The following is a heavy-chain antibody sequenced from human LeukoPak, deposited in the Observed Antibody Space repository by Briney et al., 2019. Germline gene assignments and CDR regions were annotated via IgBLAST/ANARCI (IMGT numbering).Heavy chain of an antibody. J-gene: IGHJ1*01. CDR3: ARRGAVTVSEYFQH. CDR2: IIPIFGTT. V-gene: IGHV1-69*05. D-gene: IGHD3-10*01. Sequence: SVKVSCKASGGTLSSFAISWVRQAPGQGLEWMGGIIPIFGTTNYAQKFQGRVTITTDESTGTAYMELSSLRSEDTAVYYCARRGAVTVSEYFQHWGQGTLVTVSS. CDR1: GGTLSSFA.